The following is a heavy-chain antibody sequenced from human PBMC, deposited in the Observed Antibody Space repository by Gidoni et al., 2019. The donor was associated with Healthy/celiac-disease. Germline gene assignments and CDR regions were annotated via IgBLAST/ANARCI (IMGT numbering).Heavy chain of an antibody. Sequence: EVQLVESGGGLVKPGGSLRLSCAASGFTFSSYSMNWIRQAPGTGLEWVSSISSSSSYIYYADSVKGRFTISRDNAKNSLYLQMNSLRAEDTAVYYCARDKGGLALDYWGQGTLVTVSS. CDR1: GFTFSSYS. J-gene: IGHJ4*02. CDR2: ISSSSSYI. D-gene: IGHD3-9*01. CDR3: ARDKGGLALDY. V-gene: IGHV3-21*01.